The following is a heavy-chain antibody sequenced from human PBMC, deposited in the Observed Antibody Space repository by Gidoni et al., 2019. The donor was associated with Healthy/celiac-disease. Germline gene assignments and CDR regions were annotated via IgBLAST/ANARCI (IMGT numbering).Heavy chain of an antibody. CDR1: GYPFTGYY. J-gene: IGHJ4*02. D-gene: IGHD3-22*01. V-gene: IGHV1-2*02. CDR2: SNPNSGGP. Sequence: QVPLVQSGAEVKKPGSSVKAPCKASGYPFTGYYMHWVRQDPGKGLEGMGGSNPNSGGPHYAQTFQGRVPMTRDTSISTAYMELSRLRSDDTAVYYCARDVSDDSSGDFDYWGQGTLVTVSS. CDR3: ARDVSDDSSGDFDY.